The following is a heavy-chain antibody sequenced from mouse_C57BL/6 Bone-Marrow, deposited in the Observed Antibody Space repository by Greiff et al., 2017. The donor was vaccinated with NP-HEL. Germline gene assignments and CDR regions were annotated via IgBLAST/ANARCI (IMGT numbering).Heavy chain of an antibody. Sequence: VQLQQPGAELVKPGASVKLSCKASGYTFTSYWMHWVKQRPGHGLEWIGMIHPNSGSTNYNEKFKSKATLTVDKSSSTAYMQLSSLTSEDSAVYYCAYYGSSYWYFDVWGTGTTVTVSS. CDR1: GYTFTSYW. CDR3: AYYGSSYWYFDV. CDR2: IHPNSGST. D-gene: IGHD1-1*01. V-gene: IGHV1-64*01. J-gene: IGHJ1*03.